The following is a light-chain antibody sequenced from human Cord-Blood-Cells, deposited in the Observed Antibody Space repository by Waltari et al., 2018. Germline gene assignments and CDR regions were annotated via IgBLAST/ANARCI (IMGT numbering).Light chain of an antibody. CDR1: QSISSY. CDR3: QQSYSTPYT. Sequence: DIQMTQSPSSLSASVGDRVTITCRASQSISSYLNWYQQKPGKAPKLLIYAASSLQRGVPSRFSGSGSGTDFTLTISSRQPEDFATYYCQQSYSTPYTFGQGTKLEIK. J-gene: IGKJ2*01. CDR2: AAS. V-gene: IGKV1-39*01.